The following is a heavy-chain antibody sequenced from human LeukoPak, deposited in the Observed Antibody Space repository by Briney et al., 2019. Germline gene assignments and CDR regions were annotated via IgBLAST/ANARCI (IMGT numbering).Heavy chain of an antibody. CDR1: GGFFHGQY. CDR3: VCFLTADRYYYGMDV. CDR2: INHSGST. J-gene: IGHJ6*02. D-gene: IGHD3-22*01. Sequence: SETLSLPCTVYGGFFHGQYSSWPRQPPGKGLEWIGEINHSGSTNYNPSLKSRVTISVDTSKNQFSLKLSSVTAADTAVYYCVCFLTADRYYYGMDVWGQGTTVTVSS. V-gene: IGHV4-34*01.